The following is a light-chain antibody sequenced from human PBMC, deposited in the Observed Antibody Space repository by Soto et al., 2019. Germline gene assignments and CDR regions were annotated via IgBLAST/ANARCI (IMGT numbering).Light chain of an antibody. CDR3: QQYGSSVYT. CDR1: QSVYNNY. J-gene: IGKJ2*01. V-gene: IGKV3-20*01. CDR2: GAS. Sequence: EIVLTQSPGTLSLSPGEGASLSCKASQSVYNNYLAWYQHKPGRSPRLLIYGASSRAAGIPDRFSGSGSGTAFTLTITRLEPEDFAIYYCQQYGSSVYTFGQGTKVEI.